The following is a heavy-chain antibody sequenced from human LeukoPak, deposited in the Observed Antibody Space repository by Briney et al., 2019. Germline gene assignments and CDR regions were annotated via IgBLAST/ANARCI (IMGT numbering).Heavy chain of an antibody. D-gene: IGHD2-21*02. Sequence: GGSLRLSCAASGFTFDDYAMHWVRQAPGKDLEWVSGISWNSGSIDYADSVKGRFTISRDNAKNSLYLQMNSLRPEDTALYYCAKGGLVVVPASLDYWGQGTLVTVSS. V-gene: IGHV3-9*01. CDR1: GFTFDDYA. J-gene: IGHJ4*02. CDR2: ISWNSGSI. CDR3: AKGGLVVVPASLDY.